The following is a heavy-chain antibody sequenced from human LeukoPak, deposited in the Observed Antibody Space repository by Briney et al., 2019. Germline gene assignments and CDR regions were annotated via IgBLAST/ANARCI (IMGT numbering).Heavy chain of an antibody. J-gene: IGHJ4*02. D-gene: IGHD3-16*02. CDR2: IYHSGST. CDR3: ARDVGLGELSFPYYFDY. Sequence: NPSETLSLTCTVSGYSISSGYYWGWIRQPPGKGLEWIGSIYHSGSTYYNPSLKSRVTISVDTSKNQFSLKLSSVTAADTAVYYCARDVGLGELSFPYYFDYWGQGTLVTVSS. CDR1: GYSISSGYY. V-gene: IGHV4-38-2*02.